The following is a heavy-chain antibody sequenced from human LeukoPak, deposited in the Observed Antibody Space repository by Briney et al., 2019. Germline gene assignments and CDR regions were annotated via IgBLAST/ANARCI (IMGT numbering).Heavy chain of an antibody. J-gene: IGHJ4*02. Sequence: ASVKVSCKASGYTFTSYDLNWVRQAGGQGLEWIGWMNANTGKTAYAEKFQGRVTMTRDTSMNTGYLDLSNLKYEETAVYYCARGPQLWPGRLKYWGQGTLVTVSS. CDR3: ARGPQLWPGRLKY. CDR1: GYTFTSYD. V-gene: IGHV1-8*02. D-gene: IGHD1-1*01. CDR2: MNANTGKT.